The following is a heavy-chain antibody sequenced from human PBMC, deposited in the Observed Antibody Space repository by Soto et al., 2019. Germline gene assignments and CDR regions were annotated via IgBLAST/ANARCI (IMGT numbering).Heavy chain of an antibody. D-gene: IGHD4-17*01. CDR2: IYYSGST. Sequence: SETLSLTCTVSGGSISSSSYYWGWIRQPPGKGLEWIGSIYYSGSTYYNPSLKSRVTISVDTSKNQFSLKLSSVTAADTAVYYCARCPPLYYYGDYGCGAFDIWGQGTMVTVSS. CDR3: ARCPPLYYYGDYGCGAFDI. CDR1: GGSISSSSYY. V-gene: IGHV4-39*01. J-gene: IGHJ3*02.